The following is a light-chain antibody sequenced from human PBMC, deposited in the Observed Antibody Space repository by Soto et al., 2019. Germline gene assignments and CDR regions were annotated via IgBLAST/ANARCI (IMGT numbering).Light chain of an antibody. V-gene: IGLV2-8*01. Sequence: QPVLTQPPSASGSFGQSGTISCTGTSSDVGGYNYVSWYQQHPGKAPKLMIYEVSERPSGVPDRFSGSKSGNTASLTVSGLQADDEADYYCSSYSGTNYHYVFGTGTKVTVL. CDR1: SSDVGGYNY. CDR2: EVS. J-gene: IGLJ1*01. CDR3: SSYSGTNYHYV.